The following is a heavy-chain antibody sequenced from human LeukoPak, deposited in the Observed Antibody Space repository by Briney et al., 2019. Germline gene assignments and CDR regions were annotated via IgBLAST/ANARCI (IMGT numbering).Heavy chain of an antibody. CDR3: ATGGVSDTTLVTWFDP. Sequence: SVKVSCKAYGGTFSGYAISWVRQAPGQGLEWMGGIIPISTTANYAQKFQGRGTITTDEFTTTAYMELRSLRSEDTAVYYCATGGVSDTTLVTWFDPWGQGTLVTVSS. CDR2: IIPISTTA. V-gene: IGHV1-69*05. CDR1: GGTFSGYA. J-gene: IGHJ5*02. D-gene: IGHD5-18*01.